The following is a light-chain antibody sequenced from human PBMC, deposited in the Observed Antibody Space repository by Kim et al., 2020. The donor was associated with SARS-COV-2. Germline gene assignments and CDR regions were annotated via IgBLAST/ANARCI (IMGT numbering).Light chain of an antibody. V-gene: IGLV3-1*01. CDR1: KLGDKY. J-gene: IGLJ3*02. Sequence: GSPEQTASITCSGDKLGDKYACCYQQKPGQSPVLVIYQDSKRPSGIPERFSGSSSGNTATLTISGTQAMDEADYYCQAWDSSTAVFGGGTQLTVL. CDR3: QAWDSSTAV. CDR2: QDS.